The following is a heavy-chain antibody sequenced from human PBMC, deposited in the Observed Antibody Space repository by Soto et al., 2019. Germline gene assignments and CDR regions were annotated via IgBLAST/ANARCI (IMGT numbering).Heavy chain of an antibody. CDR1: GGSISSSSYY. CDR2: IYYSGST. D-gene: IGHD3-9*01. Sequence: QLQLQESGPGLVKPSEALSLTSSVSGGSISSSSYYWGWIRQPPGKGLEWIGSIYYSGSTYYNPSLKSRVTISIDKSKNQFSLKLSSLTAADTAVYYCARLEGLATISYYFDFWGQGTLVTVSS. V-gene: IGHV4-39*01. CDR3: ARLEGLATISYYFDF. J-gene: IGHJ4*02.